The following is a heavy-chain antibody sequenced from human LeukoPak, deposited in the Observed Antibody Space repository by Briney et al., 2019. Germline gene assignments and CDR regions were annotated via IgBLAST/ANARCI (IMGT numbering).Heavy chain of an antibody. Sequence: PGGSLRLSCAASGFTFSSYAMSWVRQAPGKGLEWVSAISGSGGSTYYADSVKGRFTISRDNSKNTLYLQMNSLKTEDTAVYYCTTESNYDFWSGYYLFDYWGQGTLVTVSS. CDR1: GFTFSSYA. D-gene: IGHD3-3*01. CDR2: ISGSGGST. CDR3: TTESNYDFWSGYYLFDY. V-gene: IGHV3-23*01. J-gene: IGHJ4*02.